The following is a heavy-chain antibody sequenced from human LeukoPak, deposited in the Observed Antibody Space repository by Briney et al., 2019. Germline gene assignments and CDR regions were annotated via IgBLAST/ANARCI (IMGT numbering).Heavy chain of an antibody. J-gene: IGHJ4*02. CDR1: GGSISSYY. CDR2: IYYSGST. V-gene: IGHV4-59*05. Sequence: SETLSLTCTVSGGSISSYYWSWIRQPPGKGLEWIGSIYYSGSTYYNPSLKSRVTISVDTSKNQFSLKLSSVTAADTAVYYCASSEGVGATVDYWGQGTLVTVSS. D-gene: IGHD1-26*01. CDR3: ASSEGVGATVDY.